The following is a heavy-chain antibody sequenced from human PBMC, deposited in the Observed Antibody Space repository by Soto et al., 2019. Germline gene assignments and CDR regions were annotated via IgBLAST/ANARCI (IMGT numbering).Heavy chain of an antibody. CDR3: AHAITYANSWLYSGFDP. Sequence: QITLKESGPTLVKPTQTLTLTCTFSGFSLTTRGVGVGWIRQPPGNALEWLALIYWDDDKRYSPSLKRRLTITEDTSKNQVVCTRTAVDAPDTATYYCAHAITYANSWLYSGFDPWGQGPLVAVSS. CDR1: GFSLTTRGVG. J-gene: IGHJ5*02. CDR2: IYWDDDK. V-gene: IGHV2-5*02. D-gene: IGHD6-13*01.